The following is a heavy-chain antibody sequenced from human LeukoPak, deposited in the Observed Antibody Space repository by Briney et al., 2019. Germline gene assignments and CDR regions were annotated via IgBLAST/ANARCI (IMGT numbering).Heavy chain of an antibody. CDR1: DGSFSGYF. CDR3: ARNTFGGVLDAFDI. CDR2: INHSGNT. V-gene: IGHV4-34*01. J-gene: IGHJ3*02. Sequence: SETLSLTCAVYDGSFSGYFWSWIRQPPGKGLEWIGEINHSGNTNYNPSLKSRVTISVDTSKNQFSLKLSSVTAADTAVYYCARNTFGGVLDAFDIWGQGTMVTVSS. D-gene: IGHD3-16*01.